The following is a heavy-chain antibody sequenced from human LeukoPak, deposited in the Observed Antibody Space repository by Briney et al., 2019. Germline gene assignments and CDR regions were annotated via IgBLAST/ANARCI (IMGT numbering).Heavy chain of an antibody. CDR2: ISGSGGST. V-gene: IGHV3-23*01. J-gene: IGHJ4*02. Sequence: GGSLRLSCAASGFSFSSYAMSWVRQAPGKGLEWVSAISGSGGSTFYADSVKGRFTISRDNSKNTLYMQMNSLRAEDTAVYYCAKDGSGVAAADYYFDYWGQGTLVTVSS. CDR1: GFSFSSYA. D-gene: IGHD2-15*01. CDR3: AKDGSGVAAADYYFDY.